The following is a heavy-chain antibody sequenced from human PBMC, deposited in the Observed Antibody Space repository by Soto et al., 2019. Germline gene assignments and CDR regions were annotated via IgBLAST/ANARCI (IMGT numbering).Heavy chain of an antibody. V-gene: IGHV1-18*01. CDR3: ARADGYGYGNQFVY. J-gene: IGHJ4*02. D-gene: IGHD5-18*01. CDR2: VSAYNGNT. Sequence: GASVKVSCKASGYTFTSYGISWVRQAPGQGLEWMGWVSAYNGNTNYAQKLQGRVTMTTDTSTSTAYMELRSLRSDDTAVYYCARADGYGYGNQFVYWGQGTLVTVSS. CDR1: GYTFTSYG.